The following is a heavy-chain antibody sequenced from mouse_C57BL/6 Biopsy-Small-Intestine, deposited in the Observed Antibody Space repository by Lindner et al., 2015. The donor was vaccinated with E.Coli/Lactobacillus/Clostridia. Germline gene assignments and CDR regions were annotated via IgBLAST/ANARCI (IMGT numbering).Heavy chain of an antibody. CDR3: ARDSGGAYYYYY. V-gene: IGHV1-81*01. CDR1: GGTLSSYG. J-gene: IGHJ4*01. CDR2: IIPIFGTA. D-gene: IGHD1-1*01. Sequence: SVKVSCKASGGTLSSYGISWVRQAPGQGLEWMGGIIPIFGTANYAQKFQGRVTITADESTSTVYMELSSLRSDDTAVYYCARDSGGAYYYYYWGQGTLVTVSS.